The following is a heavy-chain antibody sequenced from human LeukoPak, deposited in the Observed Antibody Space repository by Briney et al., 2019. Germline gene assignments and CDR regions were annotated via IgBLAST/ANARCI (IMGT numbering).Heavy chain of an antibody. CDR3: AKDLFLWYFDL. Sequence: GSLRLSCAASGFTVSSNYMSWVRQAPGEGLGGVSVIYSGGSTYYADSVKGRFTISRDNSKKTLYVQMNSLRAEDTAVYYCAKDLFLWYFDLWGRGTLVTVSS. V-gene: IGHV3-53*05. CDR1: GFTVSSNY. D-gene: IGHD2-21*01. J-gene: IGHJ2*01. CDR2: IYSGGST.